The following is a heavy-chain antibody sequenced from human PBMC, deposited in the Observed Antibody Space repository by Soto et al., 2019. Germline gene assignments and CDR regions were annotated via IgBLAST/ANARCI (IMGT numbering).Heavy chain of an antibody. J-gene: IGHJ4*02. CDR3: ARQARYSSSWPE. D-gene: IGHD6-13*01. V-gene: IGHV5-51*01. Sequence: PGESLKISCKGSGYSFTNYWIGWVRQMPGKDLEWIGIIYPEDSDTRYSPSFQGQVTISADKSISTAYLQWSSLKASDSAMYYWARQARYSSSWPEWGRGTLVTVS. CDR2: IYPEDSDT. CDR1: GYSFTNYW.